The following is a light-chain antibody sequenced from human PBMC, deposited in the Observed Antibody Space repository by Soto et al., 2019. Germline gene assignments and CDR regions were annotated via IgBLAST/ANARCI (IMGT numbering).Light chain of an antibody. Sequence: DIQMTQSPSSLSASVGDRVTITCRASQIIDNYLNWYQHQPGKAPKLLIYSASSLQIGVPSRFSGSGSGTSFTLTISSLQPEDSATYYCQQAATFPLTFGGGTKVDIK. CDR1: QIIDNY. CDR2: SAS. CDR3: QQAATFPLT. J-gene: IGKJ4*01. V-gene: IGKV1-39*01.